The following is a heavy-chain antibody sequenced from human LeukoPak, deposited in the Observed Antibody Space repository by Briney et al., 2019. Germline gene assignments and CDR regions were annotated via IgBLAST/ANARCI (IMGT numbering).Heavy chain of an antibody. Sequence: SETLSLTCAVYGGSFSGYYWSWIRQPPGKGLEWIGEINHSGSTNYNPSLKRRVTISVDTSKNQFSLKLSSVTAADTAVYYCARVGFWSGYYTRWFDPWGQGTLVTVSS. CDR3: ARVGFWSGYYTRWFDP. J-gene: IGHJ5*02. V-gene: IGHV4-34*01. CDR2: INHSGST. D-gene: IGHD3-3*01. CDR1: GGSFSGYY.